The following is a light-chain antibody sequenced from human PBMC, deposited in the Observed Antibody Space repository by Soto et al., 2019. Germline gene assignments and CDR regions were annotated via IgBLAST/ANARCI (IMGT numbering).Light chain of an antibody. V-gene: IGLV1-40*01. Sequence: QSVLTQPPSVSEAPGQRVTISCTGSSSNIGAGYEAHWYQQVPGTAPKLLIYENNNRPSGVPDRFSGSKSGTSASLAITGLQAEDEAEYYCQSYDSSLSVYVFGTGTKLPVL. CDR3: QSYDSSLSVYV. CDR2: ENN. CDR1: SSNIGAGYE. J-gene: IGLJ1*01.